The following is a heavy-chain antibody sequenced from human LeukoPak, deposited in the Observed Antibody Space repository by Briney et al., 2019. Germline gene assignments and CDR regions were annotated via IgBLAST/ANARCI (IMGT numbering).Heavy chain of an antibody. Sequence: GGSLRLSCAASGFTFSSYAMSWVRQAPGKGLEWVSAISGSGGSTYYADSVKGRFTISRDNSKNTVYLQMNSLRAEDTAVYYCAKCGSGSYSYYYYGMDVWGQGTTVTVSS. D-gene: IGHD3-10*01. CDR2: ISGSGGST. CDR1: GFTFSSYA. CDR3: AKCGSGSYSYYYYGMDV. J-gene: IGHJ6*02. V-gene: IGHV3-23*01.